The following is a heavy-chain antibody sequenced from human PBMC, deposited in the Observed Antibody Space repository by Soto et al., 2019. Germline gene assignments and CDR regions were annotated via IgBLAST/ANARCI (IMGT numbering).Heavy chain of an antibody. D-gene: IGHD2-15*01. Sequence: KISCXGVGYTFPTYWIGWVRQAPGQGLEWMGGFIPIIGGGINAQKFQGRVTITSDESTSTAYMELSSLKSEDTAMYFCARRSVSHSNAFDFWGQGTMVTVS. CDR3: ARRSVSHSNAFDF. CDR2: FIPIIGGG. CDR1: GYTFPTYW. V-gene: IGHV1-69*01. J-gene: IGHJ3*01.